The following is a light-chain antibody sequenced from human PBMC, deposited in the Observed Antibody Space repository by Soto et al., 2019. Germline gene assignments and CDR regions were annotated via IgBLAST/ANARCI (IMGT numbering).Light chain of an antibody. CDR2: DAS. CDR3: QQYNSYSWT. J-gene: IGKJ1*01. CDR1: QSISSW. Sequence: DIQMTQSPSTLSASVGDRVTITCRASQSISSWLAWYQQKPGKAPKLLIYDASSLESGVPSRFSGSGSGTEFTLPISSLQPDDFATYYCQQYNSYSWTFGQGTKVDIK. V-gene: IGKV1-5*01.